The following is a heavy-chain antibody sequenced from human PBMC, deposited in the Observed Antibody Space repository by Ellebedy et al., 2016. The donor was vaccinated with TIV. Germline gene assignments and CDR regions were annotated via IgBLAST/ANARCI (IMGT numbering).Heavy chain of an antibody. CDR2: MNPNSGNT. CDR1: GYTFTSYD. Sequence: AASVKVSCKASGYTFTSYDINWVRQATGQGLEWMGWMNPNSGNTGYAQKFQGRVTMTRNTSISTAYMELSSLRSEDTAVYYCARADTLTMIVVYYFDYWGQGTLVTVSS. CDR3: ARADTLTMIVVYYFDY. J-gene: IGHJ4*02. V-gene: IGHV1-8*01. D-gene: IGHD3-22*01.